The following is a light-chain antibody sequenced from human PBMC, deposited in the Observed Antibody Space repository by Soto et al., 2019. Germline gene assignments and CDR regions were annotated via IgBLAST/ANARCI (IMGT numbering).Light chain of an antibody. CDR2: DVS. J-gene: IGLJ2*01. Sequence: QSALTQPASVSGSPGQSITISCIGTSSDVGGSDYVSWYQQHPGKAPKLVIYDVSNRPSGVSDRFSGSKSGNTASLTISGLQAEDDADYYCCSYTRSNSLVLFGGGTKLTVL. CDR1: SSDVGGSDY. V-gene: IGLV2-14*01. CDR3: CSYTRSNSLVL.